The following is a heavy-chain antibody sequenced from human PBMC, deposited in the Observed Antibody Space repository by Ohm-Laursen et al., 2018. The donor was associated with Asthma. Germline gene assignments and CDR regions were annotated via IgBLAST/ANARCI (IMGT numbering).Heavy chain of an antibody. Sequence: GTLSLTCTVSGGSISSSSYYWGWIRQPPGKGLEWIGSIYYSGSTYYNPSLKSRVTISADTSKNQFSLKLSSVTAADTAVYYCAREVITISSREAGSFDIWGQGTMVTVSS. J-gene: IGHJ3*02. CDR1: GGSISSSSYY. CDR3: AREVITISSREAGSFDI. V-gene: IGHV4-39*02. D-gene: IGHD3-10*01. CDR2: IYYSGST.